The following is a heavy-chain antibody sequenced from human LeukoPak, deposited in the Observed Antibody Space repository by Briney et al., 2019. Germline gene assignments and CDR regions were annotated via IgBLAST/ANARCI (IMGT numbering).Heavy chain of an antibody. CDR3: ARVGYPGGGSYHVPN. D-gene: IGHD1-26*01. CDR1: GGTFSSYA. J-gene: IGHJ4*02. Sequence: ASVKVSCKASGGTFSSYAISWVRQAPGQGLEWMGWINAGNGNTKYSQKFQGRVTFTRDTSANTAYMELSSLRSEDTAVYYCARVGYPGGGSYHVPNWGQGTLVTVSS. CDR2: INAGNGNT. V-gene: IGHV1-3*01.